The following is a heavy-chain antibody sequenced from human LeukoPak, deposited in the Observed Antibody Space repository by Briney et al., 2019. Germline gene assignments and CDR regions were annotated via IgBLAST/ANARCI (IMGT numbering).Heavy chain of an antibody. CDR1: GFTFSKYA. D-gene: IGHD6-13*01. CDR2: ISGSAGST. CDR3: AHLQGIAGAAHPCLEY. J-gene: IGHJ4*02. Sequence: GGSLRLSCAASGFTFSKYAMSWVRQAPGKGLEWVSVISGSAGSTHYADSVKGRFTISRDNSKDTLYLQVDSLRVEDTAVYYCAHLQGIAGAAHPCLEYWGQGTLVTVCS. V-gene: IGHV3-23*01.